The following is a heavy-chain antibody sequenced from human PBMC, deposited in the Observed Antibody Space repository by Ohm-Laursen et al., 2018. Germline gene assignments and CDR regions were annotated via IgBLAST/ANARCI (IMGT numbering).Heavy chain of an antibody. J-gene: IGHJ4*02. CDR2: IDWDDDK. V-gene: IGHV2-70*11. Sequence: TQTLTLTCSFSGFALNISGVGVAWIRQPPGKALEWLSRIDWDDDKYYSTSLKTRLTISKDTSKNQVVLTMTNMDPVDTATYYCARMPLEYSSSYYFDYWGQGTLVTVSS. CDR1: GFALNISGVG. CDR3: ARMPLEYSSSYYFDY. D-gene: IGHD6-6*01.